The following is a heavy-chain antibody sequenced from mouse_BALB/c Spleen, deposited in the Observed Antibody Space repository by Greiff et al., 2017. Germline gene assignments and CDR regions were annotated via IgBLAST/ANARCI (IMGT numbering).Heavy chain of an antibody. CDR1: GFSLTSYD. V-gene: IGHV2-9-2*01. CDR2: IWTGGGT. J-gene: IGHJ3*01. CDR3: VRRENWSFAY. D-gene: IGHD4-1*01. Sequence: QVQLKESGPGLVAPSQSLSITCTVSGFSLTSYDISWIRQPPGKGLEWLGVIWTGGGTNYNSAFMSRLSVSKDNSKSQVFLKMNSLQTDDTAIYYCVRRENWSFAYWGQGTLVTVSA.